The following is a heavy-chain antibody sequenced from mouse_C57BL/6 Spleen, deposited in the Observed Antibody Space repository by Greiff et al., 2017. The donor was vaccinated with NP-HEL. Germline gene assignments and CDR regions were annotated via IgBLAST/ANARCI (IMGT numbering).Heavy chain of an antibody. Sequence: QVQLQQSGAELVKPGASVKISCKASGYAFSSYWMNWVKQRPGKGLEWIGQIYPGDGDTNYNGKFKGKATMTADKSSSTAYMQLSSLTSEDSAVYFCARSDGSSLFDYWGQGTTLTVSS. CDR1: GYAFSSYW. CDR2: IYPGDGDT. V-gene: IGHV1-80*01. D-gene: IGHD1-1*01. J-gene: IGHJ2*01. CDR3: ARSDGSSLFDY.